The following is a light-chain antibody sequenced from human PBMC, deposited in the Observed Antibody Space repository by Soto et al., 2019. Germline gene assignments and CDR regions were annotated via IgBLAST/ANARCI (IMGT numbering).Light chain of an antibody. CDR2: DAS. CDR3: QQRSNWPIP. CDR1: QSVSSY. Sequence: EKVLKKSAAALSLYPGERATLSCRASQSVSSYLAWYQQKPCQAPRLLIYDASNRATGIPARFSGSGSGTDFTLTICSLEPEDFAVYYCQQRSNWPIPSGQGTRLEIK. J-gene: IGKJ5*01. V-gene: IGKV3-11*01.